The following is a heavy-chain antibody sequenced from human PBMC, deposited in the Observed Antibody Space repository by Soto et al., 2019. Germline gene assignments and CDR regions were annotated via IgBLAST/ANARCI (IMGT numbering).Heavy chain of an antibody. V-gene: IGHV4-61*01. CDR1: GSSVSSGSYY. CDR2: IYYSVST. J-gene: IGHJ4*02. D-gene: IGHD6-13*01. Sequence: SETLSLTCTGSGSSVSSGSYYWIWIRQRPGKGLECIGYIYYSVSTNYNPSLKSRVTISVDTSKHQFSLKLSSVTAADTAVYYCARVSSSWGLVSYLEYGGQGTLVTVSS. CDR3: ARVSSSWGLVSYLEY.